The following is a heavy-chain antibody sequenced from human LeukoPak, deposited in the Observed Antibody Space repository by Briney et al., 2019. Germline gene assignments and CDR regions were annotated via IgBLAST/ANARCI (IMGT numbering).Heavy chain of an antibody. D-gene: IGHD1-20*01. CDR3: ASTRDGYNSNSFDY. CDR1: GGSISSYY. CDR2: IYYSGST. V-gene: IGHV4-59*01. Sequence: PSETLSLTCTVSGGSISSYYWSWIRQPPGKGLEWIGYIYYSGSTNYNPSLKSRVTISVDTSKNQFSLKLSSVTAADTAVYYCASTRDGYNSNSFDYWGQGTLVTVSS. J-gene: IGHJ4*02.